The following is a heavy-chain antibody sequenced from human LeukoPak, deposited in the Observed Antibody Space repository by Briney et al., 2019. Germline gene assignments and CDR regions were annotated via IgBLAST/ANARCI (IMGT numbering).Heavy chain of an antibody. J-gene: IGHJ4*02. D-gene: IGHD5-12*01. CDR3: ARDLVDIVAPKRDY. CDR2: INPNSGGT. CDR1: GYTFTGYY. V-gene: IGHV1-2*02. Sequence: ASVKVSCKASGYTFTGYYMHWVRQAPGQGLERMGWINPNSGGTNYAQKFRGRVTMTRDTSISTAYMELSRLRSDDTAVYYCARDLVDIVAPKRDYWGQGTLVTVSS.